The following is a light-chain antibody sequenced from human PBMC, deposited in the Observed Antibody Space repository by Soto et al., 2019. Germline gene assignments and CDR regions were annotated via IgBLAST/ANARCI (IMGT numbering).Light chain of an antibody. Sequence: QSALTQPASVSGSPGQSITISCTGTSSDVGGYNYVSWYQQHPGKAPKLMIYEVSNRPSGVSNRFSGSKSGNTASLTISGLQAEDEADYCCSAYTSSRTLFGGGTKLTVL. CDR3: SAYTSSRTL. CDR1: SSDVGGYNY. CDR2: EVS. V-gene: IGLV2-14*01. J-gene: IGLJ2*01.